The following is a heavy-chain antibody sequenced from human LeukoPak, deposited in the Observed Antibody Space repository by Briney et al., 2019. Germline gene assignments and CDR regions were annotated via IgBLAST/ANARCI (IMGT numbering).Heavy chain of an antibody. CDR3: ARSGYSYGYIHFDY. V-gene: IGHV1-69*05. Sequence: SVKVSCKASGATFSSYAISWVRQAPGQGLEWMGGIIPIFGTANYAQKFQGRVTITTDESTSTAYMELSSLRSEDTAVYYCARSGYSYGYIHFDYWGQGTLVTVSS. D-gene: IGHD5-18*01. J-gene: IGHJ4*02. CDR1: GATFSSYA. CDR2: IIPIFGTA.